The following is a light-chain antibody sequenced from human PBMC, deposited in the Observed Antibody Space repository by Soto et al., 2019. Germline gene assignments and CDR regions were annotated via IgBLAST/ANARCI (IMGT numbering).Light chain of an antibody. V-gene: IGKV1D-12*01. CDR3: QQVSSFPLT. J-gene: IGKJ4*01. Sequence: DIQMTQSPSSVSASVGDRVTITCRASQGISSWLAWYPQKPGKAPKLLIYAASSLQSGVPSRFSGSGSGTDFTLTISSLQPEDFATYFCQQVSSFPLTFGGGTKVEIK. CDR2: AAS. CDR1: QGISSW.